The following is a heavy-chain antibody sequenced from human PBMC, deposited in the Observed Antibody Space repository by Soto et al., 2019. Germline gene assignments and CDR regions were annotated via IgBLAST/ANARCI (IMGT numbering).Heavy chain of an antibody. J-gene: IGHJ3*02. CDR3: ARAGYCSGGSCYWNDAFDI. D-gene: IGHD2-15*01. Sequence: QVQLVQSGAEVKKPGSSVKVSCKASGGTFSSYAISWVRQAPGQGLEWMGGIIPIFGTANYAQKFQGRVTINADKSTSTAYMELSSLRSEDTAVYYCARAGYCSGGSCYWNDAFDIWGQGTMVTVSS. CDR2: IIPIFGTA. CDR1: GGTFSSYA. V-gene: IGHV1-69*06.